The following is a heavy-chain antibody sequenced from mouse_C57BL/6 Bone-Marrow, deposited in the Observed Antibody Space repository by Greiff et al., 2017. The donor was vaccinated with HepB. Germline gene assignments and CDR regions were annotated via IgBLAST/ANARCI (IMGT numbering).Heavy chain of an antibody. V-gene: IGHV1-55*01. CDR1: GYTFTSYW. D-gene: IGHD1-1*01. CDR2: IYPGSGST. CDR3: EGWDDSSYDYAMDY. Sequence: QVQLQQPGAELVKPGASVKMSCKASGYTFTSYWITWVKQRPGQGLEWIGDIYPGSGSTNYNEKFKSKATLTVDTSSSTAYMQLSSLASEDSAVYCGEGWDDSSYDYAMDYWGQGTSVTVSS. J-gene: IGHJ4*01.